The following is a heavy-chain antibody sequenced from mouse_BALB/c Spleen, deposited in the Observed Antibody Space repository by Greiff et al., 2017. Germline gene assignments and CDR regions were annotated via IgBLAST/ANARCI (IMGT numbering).Heavy chain of an antibody. V-gene: IGHV5-6-5*01. CDR1: GFTFSSYA. CDR3: AREVYDGYFCDY. CDR2: ISSGGST. J-gene: IGHJ2*01. Sequence: EVHLVESGGGLVKPGGSLKLSCAASGFTFSSYAMSWVRQTPEKRLEWVASISSGGSTYYPDSVKGRFTISRDNARNILYLQMSSLRSEDTAMYYCAREVYDGYFCDYWGKGTTLTVSS. D-gene: IGHD2-3*01.